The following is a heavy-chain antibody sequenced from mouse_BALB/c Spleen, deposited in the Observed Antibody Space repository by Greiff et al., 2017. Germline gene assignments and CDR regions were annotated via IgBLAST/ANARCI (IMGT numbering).Heavy chain of an antibody. V-gene: IGHV5-4*02. CDR3: ARGYYGSPSWFAY. CDR1: GFTFSDYY. J-gene: IGHJ3*01. Sequence: EVQLVESGGGLVKPGGSLKLSCAASGFTFSDYYMYWVRQTPEKRLEWVATISDGGSYTYYPDSVKGRFTISRDNAKNNLYLQMSSLKSEDTAMYYCARGYYGSPSWFAYWGQGTLVTVSA. D-gene: IGHD1-1*01. CDR2: ISDGGSYT.